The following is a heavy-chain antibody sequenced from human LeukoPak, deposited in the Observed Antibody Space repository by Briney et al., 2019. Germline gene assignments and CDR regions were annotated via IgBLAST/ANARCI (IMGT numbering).Heavy chain of an antibody. J-gene: IGHJ5*02. V-gene: IGHV3-23*01. CDR2: ISGSGGST. Sequence: PGGSLRLSCAGSGFTFSSYAMSWVRQAPGKGLEWVSAISGSGGSTYYADSVKGRFTISRDNSKNTLYLQMNSLRAEDTAVYYCAKGRDYDFWSGYSNWFDPWGQGTLVTVSS. D-gene: IGHD3-3*01. CDR3: AKGRDYDFWSGYSNWFDP. CDR1: GFTFSSYA.